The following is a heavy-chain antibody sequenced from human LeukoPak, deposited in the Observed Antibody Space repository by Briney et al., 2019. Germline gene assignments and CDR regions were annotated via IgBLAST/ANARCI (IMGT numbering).Heavy chain of an antibody. CDR1: GGSLSRSSFY. J-gene: IGHJ1*01. CDR2: TYYSGST. V-gene: IGHV4-39*01. D-gene: IGHD1-26*01. Sequence: SETQSFTCTLSGGSLSRSSFYWGWIRQPPGKGLEWFGSTYYSGSTYYNRSLKSRVTISVDTSKYQCPLKLSSVTAADTAVYYCARHYGSYSGSYAEYFQDWGQGTLVAVSS. CDR3: ARHYGSYSGSYAEYFQD.